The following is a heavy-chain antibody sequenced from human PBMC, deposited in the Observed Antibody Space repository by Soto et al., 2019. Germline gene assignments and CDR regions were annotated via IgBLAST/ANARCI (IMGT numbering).Heavy chain of an antibody. CDR3: ARDRGAAAGPSPYFGY. J-gene: IGHJ4*02. D-gene: IGHD6-13*01. CDR2: IWYDGSNK. V-gene: IGHV3-33*01. Sequence: GGSLRLSCAASGFTFSSYGMHWVRQAPGKGLEWVAVIWYDGSNKYYADSVKGRFTISRDNSKNTLDLQMNSLRAEDTAVYYCARDRGAAAGPSPYFGYWGQGTLVTVSS. CDR1: GFTFSSYG.